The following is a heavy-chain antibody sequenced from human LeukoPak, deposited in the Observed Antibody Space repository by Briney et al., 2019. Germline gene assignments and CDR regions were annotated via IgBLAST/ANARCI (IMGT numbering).Heavy chain of an antibody. CDR3: ARVDIVLMVYGSHLDY. CDR2: ISSSSSTI. V-gene: IGHV3-48*01. J-gene: IGHJ4*02. CDR1: GFTFSSYS. D-gene: IGHD2-8*01. Sequence: GGSLRLSCAASGFTFSSYSMNWVRQAPGKGLEWVSYISSSSSTIYYADSVKGRFTISRDNAKNSLYLQMNSLRAEDTAVYYCARVDIVLMVYGSHLDYWGQGTLVTVSS.